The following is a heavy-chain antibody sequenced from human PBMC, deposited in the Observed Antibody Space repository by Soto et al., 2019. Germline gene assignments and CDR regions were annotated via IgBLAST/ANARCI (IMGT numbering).Heavy chain of an antibody. D-gene: IGHD3-3*01. CDR1: GFTFGNTW. Sequence: EVQLVESGGGLVQSGGPLNLSCAAPGFTFGNTWMHWVRQAPGKGLVWVSRISDYGRVNYADSVEGRFTISRDDAKSELYLQMSSLRLEDTAVYYCARGGVEPFDYWGQGALVTVSS. V-gene: IGHV3-74*01. CDR3: ARGGVEPFDY. J-gene: IGHJ4*02. CDR2: ISDYGRV.